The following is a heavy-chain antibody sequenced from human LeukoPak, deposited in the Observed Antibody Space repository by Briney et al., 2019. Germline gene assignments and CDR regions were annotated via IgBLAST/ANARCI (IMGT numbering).Heavy chain of an antibody. V-gene: IGHV3-48*03. CDR2: ISSSGSTI. Sequence: EGSLRLSCAASGFTFSSYEMNWVRQAPGKGLEWVSYISSSGSTIYYADSVKGRFTISRDNAKNSLYLQMNSLRAEDTAVYYCAREAFNFDYWGQGTLVTVSS. CDR3: AREAFNFDY. CDR1: GFTFSSYE. J-gene: IGHJ4*02.